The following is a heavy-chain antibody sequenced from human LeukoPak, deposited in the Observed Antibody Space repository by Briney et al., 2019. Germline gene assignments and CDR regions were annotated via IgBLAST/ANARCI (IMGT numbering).Heavy chain of an antibody. CDR1: GFTFSNSA. CDR2: IVVGSGNT. CDR3: AARSGYYYGMDV. J-gene: IGHJ6*02. Sequence: SVKVSCKASGFTFSNSAVQWVRQARGQRPEWIGWIVVGSGNTNYAQKFQERVTITRDMSTSTAYMELSSLRSEDTAVCYCAARSGYYYGMDVWGQGTTVTVSS. V-gene: IGHV1-58*01. D-gene: IGHD3-3*01.